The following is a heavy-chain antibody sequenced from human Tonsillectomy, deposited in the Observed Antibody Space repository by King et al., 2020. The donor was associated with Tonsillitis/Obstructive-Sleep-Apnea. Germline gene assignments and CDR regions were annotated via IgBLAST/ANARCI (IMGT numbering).Heavy chain of an antibody. CDR3: ARHAPDMDNYYYYMDV. Sequence: QLQLQESGPGLLKPSETLSLSCTVSGGSISSRRYYWGWIRQPPGKGLEWIGTIYYNGDTYYNPSLKSRVTVSIDTSENQFSLKLTSVTAADPAVYYCARHAPDMDNYYYYMDVWGKGTTVTVSS. V-gene: IGHV4-39*01. J-gene: IGHJ6*03. D-gene: IGHD3-9*01. CDR1: GGSISSRRYY. CDR2: IYYNGDT.